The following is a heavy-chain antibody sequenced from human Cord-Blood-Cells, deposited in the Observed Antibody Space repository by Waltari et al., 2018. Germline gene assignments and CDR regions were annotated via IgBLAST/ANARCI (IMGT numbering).Heavy chain of an antibody. CDR1: GGSISSGGYY. CDR3: ARGGYSSSWYYYYGMDV. D-gene: IGHD6-13*01. CDR2: IYYSGST. J-gene: IGHJ6*02. V-gene: IGHV4-31*03. Sequence: QVQLQESGPGLVKPSQTLSLTCTVSGGSISSGGYYWSWIRQHPGKGLEWIGYIYYSGSTYYSPSLKSRVTISVDTSKNQFSLKLSSVTAADTAVYYCARGGYSSSWYYYYGMDVWGQGTTVTVSS.